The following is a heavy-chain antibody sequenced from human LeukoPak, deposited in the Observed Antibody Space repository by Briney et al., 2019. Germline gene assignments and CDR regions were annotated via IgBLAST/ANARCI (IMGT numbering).Heavy chain of an antibody. Sequence: KPSETLSLTCTVSGGSISSYYWSWIRQPPGKGLEWIGYIYTSVSTNYNPSLKSRVTISVDTSKNQFSLKLSSVTAADTAVYYCARLTYYNRRLDPWGQGTLVTVSS. CDR1: GGSISSYY. CDR3: ARLTYYNRRLDP. CDR2: IYTSVST. V-gene: IGHV4-4*09. J-gene: IGHJ5*02. D-gene: IGHD3-10*01.